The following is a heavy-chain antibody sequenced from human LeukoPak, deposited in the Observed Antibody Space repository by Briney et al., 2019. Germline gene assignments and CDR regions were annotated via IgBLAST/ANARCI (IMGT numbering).Heavy chain of an antibody. Sequence: ASVKVSFKTSGYTFTIYGISWVRQAPGQGLEWMGLISAYGNTSYAQNLQGTVTMNTHTSTTTAYMELRSLRSDDTAVYYCARGIIGYYFDYWGQGTLVTVSS. CDR3: ARGIIGYYFDY. CDR2: ISAYGNT. J-gene: IGHJ4*02. V-gene: IGHV1-18*01. CDR1: GYTFTIYG. D-gene: IGHD2-15*01.